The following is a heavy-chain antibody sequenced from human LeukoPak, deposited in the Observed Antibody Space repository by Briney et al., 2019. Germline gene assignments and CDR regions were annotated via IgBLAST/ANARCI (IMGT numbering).Heavy chain of an antibody. CDR2: IIYSGGAT. CDR3: AKDGLYYDGSEHVYYFDS. V-gene: IGHV3-23*01. Sequence: GSLRLSCAASGFTFSRSAMTWVRQGPGTGLEFVASIIYSGGATYYADSVKGRFTISRDNSKNTLYLQMNSLRAEDTALYYCAKDGLYYDGSEHVYYFDSWGQGTLVTVSS. CDR1: GFTFSRSA. J-gene: IGHJ4*02. D-gene: IGHD3-22*01.